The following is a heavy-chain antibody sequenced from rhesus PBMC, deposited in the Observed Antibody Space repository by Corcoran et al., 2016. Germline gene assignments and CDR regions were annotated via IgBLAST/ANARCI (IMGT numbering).Heavy chain of an antibody. CDR3: AKGAMWGYYFDY. CDR2: INSGGGNT. V-gene: IGHV3-22*01. J-gene: IGHJ4*01. CDR1: GFTFSSYY. Sequence: EVQLVESGGGLVQPGGSLRLSCTGSGFTFSSYYMYWIRQAPGKGLQWVSAINSGGGNTGYTDSVKGRFTISKENAKNTLYLHMNSLRAEDTAVYYCAKGAMWGYYFDYWGQGVLVTVSS. D-gene: IGHD2-2*01.